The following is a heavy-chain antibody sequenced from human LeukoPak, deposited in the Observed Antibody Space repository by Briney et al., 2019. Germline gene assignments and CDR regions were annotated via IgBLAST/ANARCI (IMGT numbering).Heavy chain of an antibody. D-gene: IGHD3-3*02. CDR1: GGSFSGYY. J-gene: IGHJ6*02. Sequence: SETLSLTCAVYGGSFSGYYWSWIRQPPGKGLEWIGEINHSGSTNYNPSLKSRVTLSVDTSKNQFSLKLTSVTAADTAVYYCAGGACIWYYGMGVWGQGTTVTVSS. V-gene: IGHV4-34*01. CDR2: INHSGST. CDR3: AGGACIWYYGMGV.